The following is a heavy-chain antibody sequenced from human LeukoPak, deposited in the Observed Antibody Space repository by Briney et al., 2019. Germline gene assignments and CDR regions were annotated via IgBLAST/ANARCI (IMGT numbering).Heavy chain of an antibody. J-gene: IGHJ4*02. Sequence: PGGSLRLSCAASGFTVSSNHVNWVRQAPGRGLEWVPVIYSDGSSYYADSVKGRFTMSRDISKNTLYLQMNSLRAEDTAVYYCATAYCRGGSCYPTLFHYWGQGTLVTVSS. CDR3: ATAYCRGGSCYPTLFHY. V-gene: IGHV3-66*01. CDR2: IYSDGSS. D-gene: IGHD2-15*01. CDR1: GFTVSSNH.